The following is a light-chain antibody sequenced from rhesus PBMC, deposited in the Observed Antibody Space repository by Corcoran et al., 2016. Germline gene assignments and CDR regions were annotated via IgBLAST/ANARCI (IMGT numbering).Light chain of an antibody. Sequence: DIHMTQSPSFLSASVGDTVTFTCRASQDICNYLAWYQQKPGKAPKPLINYASSLESGVPSRFSGGGARTDFTLTFSSLQPEDFATYYCQQNNSYPLTFGRGTRVGIK. CDR2: YAS. J-gene: IGKJ4*01. V-gene: IGKV1S16*01. CDR1: QDICNY. CDR3: QQNNSYPLT.